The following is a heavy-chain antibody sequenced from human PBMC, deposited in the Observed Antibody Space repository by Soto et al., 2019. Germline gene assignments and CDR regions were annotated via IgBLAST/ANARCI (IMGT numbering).Heavy chain of an antibody. V-gene: IGHV3-30*18. D-gene: IGHD2-15*01. Sequence: HPGGSLRLSCAASGFTFSSYGMHWVRQAPGKGLEWVAVISYDGSNKYYADSVKGRFTISRDNSKNTLYLQMNSLRAEDTAVYYCAKDAHPGRSHFDVFDYWGQGTLVTVSS. J-gene: IGHJ4*02. CDR1: GFTFSSYG. CDR3: AKDAHPGRSHFDVFDY. CDR2: ISYDGSNK.